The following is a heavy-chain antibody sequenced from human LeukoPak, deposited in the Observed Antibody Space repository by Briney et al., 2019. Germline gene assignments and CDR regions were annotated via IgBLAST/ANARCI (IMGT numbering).Heavy chain of an antibody. CDR2: ISGSGGST. CDR1: GFTVSSNY. J-gene: IGHJ4*02. CDR3: AKDVRDDSSAEF. V-gene: IGHV3-23*01. D-gene: IGHD3-22*01. Sequence: GGSLRLSCAASGFTVSSNYMSWVRQAPGKGLEWVSAISGSGGSTYYADSVKGRFTISRDNSKNTLYLQMNSLRAEDTAVYYCAKDVRDDSSAEFWGQGTLVTVSS.